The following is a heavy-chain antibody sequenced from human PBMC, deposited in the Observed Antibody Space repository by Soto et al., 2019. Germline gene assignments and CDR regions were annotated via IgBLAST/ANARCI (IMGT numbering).Heavy chain of an antibody. CDR2: VYYSGTT. D-gene: IGHD7-27*01. J-gene: IGHJ4*02. CDR1: GGSISSSKW. Sequence: SETLSLTCAVSGGSISSSKWWSWVRQPPGKGLEWIGEVYYSGTTNYNPSLKSRVTISMDKSKNQFSLKLSSVTAADTAVYFCARDHQLGMVFDSWGQGVLVTVSS. CDR3: ARDHQLGMVFDS. V-gene: IGHV4-4*02.